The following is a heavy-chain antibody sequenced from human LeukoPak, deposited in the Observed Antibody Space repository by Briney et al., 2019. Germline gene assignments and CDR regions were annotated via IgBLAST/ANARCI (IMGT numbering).Heavy chain of an antibody. Sequence: SETLSLTCAVSGYSISSGYYWGWIRQPPGKGLEWIGSIYHSGSTCYNPSLKSRVTISVDTSKNQFSLKLSSVTAADTAVYYCARHAPDVENYFDYWGQGTLVTVSS. CDR1: GYSISSGYY. CDR2: IYHSGST. D-gene: IGHD3-3*01. CDR3: ARHAPDVENYFDY. V-gene: IGHV4-38-2*01. J-gene: IGHJ4*02.